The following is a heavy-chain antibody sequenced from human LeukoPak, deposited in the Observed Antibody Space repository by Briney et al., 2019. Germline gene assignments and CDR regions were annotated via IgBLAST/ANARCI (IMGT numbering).Heavy chain of an antibody. CDR3: AGGGLIAVARQYFQH. CDR1: AFTFSSYS. J-gene: IGHJ1*01. V-gene: IGHV3-48*01. CDR2: ISSSSSTI. Sequence: GGSLRLSSAASAFTFSSYSMNWVRQAPGHGLEWVSYISSSSSTIYYADSVKGRFTISRDNAKNSLYLQMNSLRAEDTAVYYCAGGGLIAVARQYFQHWGQGTLVTVSS. D-gene: IGHD6-19*01.